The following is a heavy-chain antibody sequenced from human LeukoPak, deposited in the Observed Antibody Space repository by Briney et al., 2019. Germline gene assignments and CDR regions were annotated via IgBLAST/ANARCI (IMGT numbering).Heavy chain of an antibody. CDR3: VSADYYYGMDV. J-gene: IGHJ6*02. CDR2: IYYSGST. CDR1: GGSISSYY. V-gene: IGHV4-59*08. Sequence: PSETLSLTCTVSGGSISSYYWSWIRQPPGKGLEWIGYIYYSGSTNYNPSLKSRVTISVGTSKNQFSLKLSSVTAADTAVYYCVSADYYYGMDVWGQGTTVTVSS.